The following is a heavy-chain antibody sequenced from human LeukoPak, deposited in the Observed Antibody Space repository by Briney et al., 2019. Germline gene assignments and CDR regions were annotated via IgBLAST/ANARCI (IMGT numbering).Heavy chain of an antibody. CDR3: ARPRGWERRWYFDL. CDR1: GFTFSNYG. V-gene: IGHV3-21*01. Sequence: GSLRLSCAASGFTFSNYGMNWVRQAPGKGLEWVSSISSSGTYIYYADSMKGRFTISRDNAKNSLYLQMDSLRAEDMAVYYCARPRGWERRWYFDLWGRGTLVTVSS. CDR2: ISSSGTYI. J-gene: IGHJ2*01. D-gene: IGHD1-26*01.